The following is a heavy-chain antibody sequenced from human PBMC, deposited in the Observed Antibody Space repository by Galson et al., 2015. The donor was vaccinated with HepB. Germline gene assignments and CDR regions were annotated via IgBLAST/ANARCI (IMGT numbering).Heavy chain of an antibody. J-gene: IGHJ6*02. CDR2: IYSSGST. D-gene: IGHD5-24*01. V-gene: IGHV4-4*08. CDR3: ARVSHNNYYFHGMDV. CDR1: GGFIRSYY. Sequence: LSLTCTVSGGFIRSYYWTWIRQPPGKGLEWIGYIYSSGSTKYNPSLQSRLAMSLDTSQNHFSLQLSSVTAADTAVYFCARVSHNNYYFHGMDVWGQGTTVAVSS.